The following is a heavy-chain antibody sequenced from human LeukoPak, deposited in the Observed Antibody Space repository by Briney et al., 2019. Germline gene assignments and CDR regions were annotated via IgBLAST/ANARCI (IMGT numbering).Heavy chain of an antibody. CDR1: AFTVSSNY. Sequence: GGSLRLSCAASAFTVSSNYMNWVRQAPGKGLEWVSFIYSGGSTYYADSVRGRFTISRDSSKNTLYLQMNSLRAEDTAVYFCATFTPLRAFDFWGQGTLVTVSS. V-gene: IGHV3-66*01. J-gene: IGHJ4*02. D-gene: IGHD3-16*01. CDR2: IYSGGST. CDR3: ATFTPLRAFDF.